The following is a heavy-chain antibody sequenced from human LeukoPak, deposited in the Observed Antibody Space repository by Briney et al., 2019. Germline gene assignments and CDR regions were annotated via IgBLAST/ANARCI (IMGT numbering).Heavy chain of an antibody. CDR3: ARAHYDFWSGYWSY. J-gene: IGHJ4*02. CDR1: GYTFTGYY. CDR2: INPNSGGT. V-gene: IGHV1-2*02. Sequence: GASVKVSCKASGYTFTGYYMHWVRQAPAQGLEWMGWINPNSGGTNYAQKFQGRVTMTRDTSISTAYMELSRLRSDDTAVYYCARAHYDFWSGYWSYWGQGTLVTVSS. D-gene: IGHD3-3*01.